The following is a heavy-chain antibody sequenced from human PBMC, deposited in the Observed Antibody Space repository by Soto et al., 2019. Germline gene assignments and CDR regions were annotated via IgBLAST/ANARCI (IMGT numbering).Heavy chain of an antibody. D-gene: IGHD2-2*01. Sequence: QVQLVQSGAEVEKPGASVKVSCKASGYTFTSHYMRWVRQAPGQGLEWMGIINPSGGGTSYAQKFQGRVTMTSDTSTSTVYMELSSLRSDDTAVYYCARDSSLYYWGQGTLVTVSS. CDR1: GYTFTSHY. V-gene: IGHV1-46*01. J-gene: IGHJ4*02. CDR3: ARDSSLYY. CDR2: INPSGGGT.